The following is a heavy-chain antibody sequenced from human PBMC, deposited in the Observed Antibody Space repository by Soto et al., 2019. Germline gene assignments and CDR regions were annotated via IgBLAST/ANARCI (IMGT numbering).Heavy chain of an antibody. V-gene: IGHV4-61*01. Sequence: PSETLSLTCTVSGGSISSSNYYWSWVRQPPGHELEWIGYIYASGSPYYNPSLRSRVTISADTSKNQISLKLTSPTAADTAVYYCARGVGSSPPRYWGRGTLVTVSS. CDR1: GGSISSSNYY. CDR3: ARGVGSSPPRY. CDR2: IYASGSP. D-gene: IGHD1-26*01. J-gene: IGHJ4*02.